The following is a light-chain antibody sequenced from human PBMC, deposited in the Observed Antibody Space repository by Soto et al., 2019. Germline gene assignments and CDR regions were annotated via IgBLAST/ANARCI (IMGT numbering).Light chain of an antibody. J-gene: IGKJ4*01. CDR3: QQSYSTPPT. Sequence: DIQMTQSPSTLSASLGDRVTITCRASQSLGSRLAWYQQNAGQAPNLLIYDVSTLESGVPSRFSGSGSGTEFTLTISSLQPDDSATYYCQQSYSTPPTFGGGTKVDI. CDR1: QSLGSR. CDR2: DVS. V-gene: IGKV1-5*01.